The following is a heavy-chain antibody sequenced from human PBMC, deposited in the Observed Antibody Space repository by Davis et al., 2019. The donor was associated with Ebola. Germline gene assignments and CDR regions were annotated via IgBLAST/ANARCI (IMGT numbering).Heavy chain of an antibody. CDR3: ARHSPASAFDI. V-gene: IGHV4-59*08. CDR1: GGSISSYY. Sequence: MPGGSLRLSCSASGGSISSYYWSWIRQPPGKGLEWIGYIYYSGSTNYNPSLKSRVTISVDTSRNQFSLRLSSVTAADTAVYHCARHSPASAFDIWGQGTMITVSS. CDR2: IYYSGST. J-gene: IGHJ3*02.